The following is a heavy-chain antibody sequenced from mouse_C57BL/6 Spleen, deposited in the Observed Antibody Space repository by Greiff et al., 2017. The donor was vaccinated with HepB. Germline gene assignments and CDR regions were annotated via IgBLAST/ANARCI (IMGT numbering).Heavy chain of an antibody. V-gene: IGHV1-20*01. CDR1: GYSFTGYF. CDR2: INPYNGDT. J-gene: IGHJ2*01. CDR3: AIFGDYYGSSHFDY. D-gene: IGHD1-1*01. Sequence: EVQLQESGPELVKPGDSVKISCKASGYSFTGYFMNWVMQSHGKSLEWIGRINPYNGDTFYNQKFKGKATLTVDKSSSTAHMELRSLTSEDSAVYYCAIFGDYYGSSHFDYWGQGTTLTVSS.